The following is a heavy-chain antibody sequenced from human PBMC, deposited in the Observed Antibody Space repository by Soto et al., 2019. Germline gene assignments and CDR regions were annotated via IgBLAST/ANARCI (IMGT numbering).Heavy chain of an antibody. CDR2: MNPNSGNT. CDR1: GYTFTDYD. CDR3: ARDSSTTNPV. Sequence: QVQLVQSGAEVRRPGTSVMVSCKTSGYTFTDYDINWERQATGQGLEWMGWMNPNSGNTGYAQKFQGRVSITRNTATSTAYMELSSLRSDDTAIYYCARDSSTTNPVWGQGTMVTVSS. J-gene: IGHJ3*01. D-gene: IGHD2-2*01. V-gene: IGHV1-8*01.